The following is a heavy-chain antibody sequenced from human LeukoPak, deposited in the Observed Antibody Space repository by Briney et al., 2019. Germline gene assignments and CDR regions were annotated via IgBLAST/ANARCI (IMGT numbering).Heavy chain of an antibody. CDR1: GYTLTELS. CDR3: ATDVARGIVGAPGADAFDI. CDR2: YDPEDGET. V-gene: IGHV1-24*01. D-gene: IGHD1-26*01. Sequence: ASVKVSCKVSGYTLTELSMHWVRQAPGKGLEWMGGYDPEDGETIYAQKFQGRVTMTEDTSTDTAYMELSSLRSEDTAVCYCATDVARGIVGAPGADAFDIWGQGTMVTVSS. J-gene: IGHJ3*02.